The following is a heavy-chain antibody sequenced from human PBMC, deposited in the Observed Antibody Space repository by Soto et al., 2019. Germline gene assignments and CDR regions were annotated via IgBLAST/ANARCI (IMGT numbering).Heavy chain of an antibody. D-gene: IGHD3-3*01. Sequence: SETLSLTCTVSGGSISSYYWSWIRQPPGKGLEWIGYIYYSGSTNYNPSLKSRVTISVDTSKNQFSLKLSSVTAADTAVYYCARAIRFLEWFQFDPWGQGTLVTVSS. J-gene: IGHJ5*02. V-gene: IGHV4-59*01. CDR3: ARAIRFLEWFQFDP. CDR2: IYYSGST. CDR1: GGSISSYY.